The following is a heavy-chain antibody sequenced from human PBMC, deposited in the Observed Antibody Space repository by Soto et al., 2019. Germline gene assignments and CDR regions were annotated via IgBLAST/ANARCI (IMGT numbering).Heavy chain of an antibody. CDR2: TYYRSKWYN. CDR3: ARAEPSSGWYYFDY. CDR1: GDSVSSNSAA. D-gene: IGHD6-19*01. V-gene: IGHV6-1*01. J-gene: IGHJ4*02. Sequence: SPTLSLPCAISGDSVSSNSAAWNWIRQSPSRGLEWLGRTYYRSKWYNDYAVSVKSRITINPDTSKNQFSLQLNSVTPEDTAVYYCARAEPSSGWYYFDYWGQGTLVTVSS.